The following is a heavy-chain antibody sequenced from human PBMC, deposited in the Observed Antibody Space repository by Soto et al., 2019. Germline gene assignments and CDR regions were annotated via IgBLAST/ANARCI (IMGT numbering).Heavy chain of an antibody. CDR3: ARVNYDCVWGGCRGGYFDY. J-gene: IGHJ4*02. CDR2: ISSSGSTI. CDR1: GFTFSDYY. V-gene: IGHV3-11*01. Sequence: QVQLVESGGGLVKPGGSLRLSCAASGFTFSDYYMSWIRQAPGKGLEWVSYISSSGSTIYYADSVKGRFTISRDNAKNSLYLQRNSQGAEDSAVYYCARVNYDCVWGGCRGGYFDYWGQGTLVTVSS. D-gene: IGHD3-16*01.